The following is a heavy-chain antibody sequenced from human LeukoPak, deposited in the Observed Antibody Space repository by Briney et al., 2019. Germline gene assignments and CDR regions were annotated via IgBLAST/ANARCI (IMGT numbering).Heavy chain of an antibody. CDR3: ARFPYGAKGNYFDY. CDR1: GGSFSGYY. CDR2: INHSGST. V-gene: IGHV4-34*01. J-gene: IGHJ4*02. Sequence: PSETLSLTCAVYGGSFSGYYWSWIRQPPGKGLEWIGEINHSGSTNYNPSLKSRVTISVDTSKNQFSLKLSSVTAADTAVYYCARFPYGAKGNYFDYWGQGTLVTVSS. D-gene: IGHD4-17*01.